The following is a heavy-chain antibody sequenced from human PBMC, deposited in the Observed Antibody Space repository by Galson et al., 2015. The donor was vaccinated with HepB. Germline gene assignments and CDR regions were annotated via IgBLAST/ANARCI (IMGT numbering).Heavy chain of an antibody. CDR3: AHTTTVVTFDY. Sequence: PALVKPTQTLTLTCTFSGFSLSTSGVGVGWIRQPPGKALEWLALIYWDDDKRYSPSLKSRLTITKDTSENQVVLTMTNMDPVDTATYYCAHTTTVVTFDYWGQGTLVTVSS. CDR2: IYWDDDK. J-gene: IGHJ4*02. D-gene: IGHD4-23*01. CDR1: GFSLSTSGVG. V-gene: IGHV2-5*02.